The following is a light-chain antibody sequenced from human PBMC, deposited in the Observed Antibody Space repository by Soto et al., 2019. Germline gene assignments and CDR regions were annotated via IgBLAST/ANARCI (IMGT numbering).Light chain of an antibody. CDR2: AAS. CDR1: QGIRNN. CDR3: IQHSTSPLT. V-gene: IGKV1-17*01. Sequence: DIQMTQFPSSLSASVGDRVTITCRASQGIRNNLGWYQQKPGKAPKRLIYAASSLQSGVPSRFSGSGSGTEFPLAISSLQPEDYANFYCIQHSTSPLTFGQGTKVEIK. J-gene: IGKJ1*01.